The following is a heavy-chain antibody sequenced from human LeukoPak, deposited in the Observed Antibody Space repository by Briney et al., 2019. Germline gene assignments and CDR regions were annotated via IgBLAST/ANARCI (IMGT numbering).Heavy chain of an antibody. Sequence: GGSLRLSCAASGFTFNTYTMNWVRQAPGKGLEWVSYISGSGGSTYYADSVKDRFTISRDNSKNTLYLQMNSLRAEDTAVYYCACRDDAFDIWGQGTMVTVSS. CDR2: ISGSGGST. CDR3: ACRDDAFDI. V-gene: IGHV3-23*01. J-gene: IGHJ3*02. CDR1: GFTFNTYT.